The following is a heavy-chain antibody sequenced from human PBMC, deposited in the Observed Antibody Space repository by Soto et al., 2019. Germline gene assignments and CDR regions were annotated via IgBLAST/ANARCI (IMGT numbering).Heavy chain of an antibody. CDR2: IHSDGSST. J-gene: IGHJ3*01. Sequence: EVQLLESGGGLVQPGESLRLSCAASGFTFSYYWMHWVRQAPGMGLVWVSRIHSDGSSTTYADSVKGRFTISRDNARNTVYLQMNSLRAEDTAVYYCASGDRGAFDLWGQGTVLTVSS. CDR1: GFTFSYYW. V-gene: IGHV3-74*01. CDR3: ASGDRGAFDL. D-gene: IGHD3-10*01.